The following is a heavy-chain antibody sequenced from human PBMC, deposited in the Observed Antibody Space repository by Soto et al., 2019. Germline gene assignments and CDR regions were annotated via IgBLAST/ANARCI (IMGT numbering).Heavy chain of an antibody. Sequence: ASVKVSCKASGYTFTGYYVHWVRQAPGQGLEWMGWINPNSGGTKYAQKFQGRVTMTRDTSISTAYMELSRLRSDDTAVYFCARGESSAIFDYWGQGTLVTVSS. D-gene: IGHD6-19*01. J-gene: IGHJ4*02. V-gene: IGHV1-2*02. CDR2: INPNSGGT. CDR1: GYTFTGYY. CDR3: ARGESSAIFDY.